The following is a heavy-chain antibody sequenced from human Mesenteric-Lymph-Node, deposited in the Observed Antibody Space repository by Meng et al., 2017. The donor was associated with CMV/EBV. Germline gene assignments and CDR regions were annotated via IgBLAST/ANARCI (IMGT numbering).Heavy chain of an antibody. D-gene: IGHD3-10*01. CDR2: ISSSGSYI. J-gene: IGHJ4*02. CDR1: GFTFSTYW. V-gene: IGHV3-21*01. CDR3: AREGYYYDSGSYYYYFDS. Sequence: ETLSLTCAASGFTFSTYWMHWVRQAPGKGLEWVSSISSSGSYIYYADSVKGRFTISRDNANNSLYLQMNSLRAEDTAVYYCAREGYYYDSGSYYYYFDSWGQGTLVTVSS.